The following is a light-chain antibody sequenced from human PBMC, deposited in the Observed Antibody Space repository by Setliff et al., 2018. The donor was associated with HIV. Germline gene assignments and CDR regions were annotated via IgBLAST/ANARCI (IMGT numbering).Light chain of an antibody. CDR3: CSYAGSAYVI. J-gene: IGLJ2*01. CDR1: SSDVGSYNL. V-gene: IGLV2-23*02. Sequence: QSVLAQPASVSGSPGQSITISCTGTSSDVGSYNLVSWYQQHPGRAPKLMIYEVSKRPSGVSNRFSGSKSGNTAPLTISGLQADDETNYYCCSYAGSAYVIFGGGTKVTVL. CDR2: EVS.